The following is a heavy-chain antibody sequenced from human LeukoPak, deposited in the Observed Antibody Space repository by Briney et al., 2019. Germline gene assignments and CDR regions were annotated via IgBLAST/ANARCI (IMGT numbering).Heavy chain of an antibody. CDR3: ARLRLAAAGTGSRNWFDP. J-gene: IGHJ5*02. CDR1: GGSIGSYY. CDR2: IYYSGST. D-gene: IGHD6-13*01. V-gene: IGHV4-59*01. Sequence: PSETLSLTCTVSGGSIGSYYWSWIRQPPGKGLEWIGYIYYSGSTNYNPSLKSRVTISVDTSKNQFSLKLSSVTAADTAVYYCARLRLAAAGTGSRNWFDPWGQGTLVTVSS.